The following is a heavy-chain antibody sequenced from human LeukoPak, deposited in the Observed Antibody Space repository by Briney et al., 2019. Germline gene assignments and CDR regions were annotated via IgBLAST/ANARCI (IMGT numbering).Heavy chain of an antibody. CDR3: ARGAYGDYDS. V-gene: IGHV3-23*01. J-gene: IGHJ5*01. D-gene: IGHD4-17*01. CDR1: AFTFSSYA. CDR2: ISAGADST. Sequence: TGGSLRLSCAASAFTFSSYAMSGGRQAPGKGLLWVSAISAGADSTYYADSVQGRFTISRDNSKNTLYLQMSGLRAEDTAVYFCARGAYGDYDSWGQGTLVTVSS.